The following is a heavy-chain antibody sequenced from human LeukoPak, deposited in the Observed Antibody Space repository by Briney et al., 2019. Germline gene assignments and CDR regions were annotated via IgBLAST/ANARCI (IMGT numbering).Heavy chain of an antibody. V-gene: IGHV1-8*01. D-gene: IGHD2/OR15-2a*01. CDR2: MNPNSGNT. Sequence: GASVKVSCKASGYTFTSYDINWVRQATGQGLEWMGWMNPNSGNTGYAQKFQGRVTMTMNTSISTAYMELSSLRSEDTAMYYCARVLVSRPGDNYWGQGTLVTVSS. J-gene: IGHJ4*02. CDR3: ARVLVSRPGDNY. CDR1: GYTFTSYD.